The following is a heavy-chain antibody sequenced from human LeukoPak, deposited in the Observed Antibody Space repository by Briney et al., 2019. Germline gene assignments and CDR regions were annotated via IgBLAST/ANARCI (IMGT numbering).Heavy chain of an antibody. V-gene: IGHV3-21*01. CDR3: ARVAFGLYVMDV. D-gene: IGHD3/OR15-3a*01. CDR2: ISSDSKYI. Sequence: PGGSLRLSCAASGFTFSGSAMPWVRQAPGKGLEWVSSISSDSKYIFYADSLKGRFTISRDNAKNSLYLQMISLRAEDTAVYYCARVAFGLYVMDVWGQGTTVTVSS. CDR1: GFTFSGSA. J-gene: IGHJ6*02.